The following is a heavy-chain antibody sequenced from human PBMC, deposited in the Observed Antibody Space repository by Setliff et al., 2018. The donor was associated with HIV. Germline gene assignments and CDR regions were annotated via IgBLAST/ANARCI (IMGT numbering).Heavy chain of an antibody. CDR1: GFIFSSAY. V-gene: IGHV3-74*01. Sequence: GGSLRLSCAASGFIFSSAYMHWLRRAPGEGLVWVSRVKSDGSDPDYADSVKGRFTISRDNAKNTLYLQISSLRAEDTAIYYCAKWRGHQSEFDYWGQGTLVTVSS. J-gene: IGHJ4*02. CDR3: AKWRGHQSEFDY. D-gene: IGHD1-26*01. CDR2: VKSDGSDP.